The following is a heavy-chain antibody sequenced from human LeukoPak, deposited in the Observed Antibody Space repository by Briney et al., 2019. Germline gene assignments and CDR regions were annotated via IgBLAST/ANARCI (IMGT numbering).Heavy chain of an antibody. CDR3: AKHQSDYWEFDY. Sequence: GGSLTLSCAASGFIFSSYAMSWVRQPPREGLEWVSTISGSGGSTYYADSVKGRFTISRDNSKNTLYLQMNSLRTEDTAVYYCAKHQSDYWEFDYWGQGTLVTVSS. CDR2: ISGSGGST. D-gene: IGHD3-3*01. CDR1: GFIFSSYA. J-gene: IGHJ4*02. V-gene: IGHV3-23*01.